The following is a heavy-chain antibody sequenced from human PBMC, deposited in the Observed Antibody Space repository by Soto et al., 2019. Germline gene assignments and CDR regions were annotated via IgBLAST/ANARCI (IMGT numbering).Heavy chain of an antibody. J-gene: IGHJ4*02. Sequence: SETLSLTCTVSGGSITSDYSCWSWIRQPPGEGLEWIGHIFDSGTTYTNPSLRSQVATSLDTSKNHFSLTLSSVTAADTAVYYCARGPSGDKVYYWGQGALVTVPQ. CDR2: IFDSGTT. CDR1: GGSITSDYSC. V-gene: IGHV4-30-4*01. D-gene: IGHD7-27*01. CDR3: ARGPSGDKVYY.